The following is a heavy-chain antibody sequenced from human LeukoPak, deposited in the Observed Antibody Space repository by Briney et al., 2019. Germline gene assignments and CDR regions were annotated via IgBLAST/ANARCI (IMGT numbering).Heavy chain of an antibody. V-gene: IGHV4-4*07. CDR2: IYTSGST. CDR1: GGSISSYY. CDR3: ARHSYLLNWTGYYTDYYYYMDV. J-gene: IGHJ6*03. Sequence: SETLSLTCTVSGGSISSYYWSWIQQPAGKGLEWIGRIYTSGSTNYNPSLKSRVTMSVDTSKNQFSLKLSSVTAADTAVYYCARHSYLLNWTGYYTDYYYYMDVWGKGTTVTVSS. D-gene: IGHD3/OR15-3a*01.